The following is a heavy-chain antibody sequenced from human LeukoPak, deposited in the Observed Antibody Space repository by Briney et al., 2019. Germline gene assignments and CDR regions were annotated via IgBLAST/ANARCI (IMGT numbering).Heavy chain of an antibody. CDR3: ARCTATSSTSCYAVDY. J-gene: IGHJ4*02. V-gene: IGHV3-21*01. CDR2: ISSSSSYI. CDR1: GFTFSTYS. Sequence: GGSLRLSCAASGFTFSTYSMNWVRQAPGKGLEWVSSISSSSSYIYYADSVKGRFTISRDTAKNSLYLQMNSLRAEDTAVYYCARCTATSSTSCYAVDYWGQGTLVTVSS. D-gene: IGHD2-2*01.